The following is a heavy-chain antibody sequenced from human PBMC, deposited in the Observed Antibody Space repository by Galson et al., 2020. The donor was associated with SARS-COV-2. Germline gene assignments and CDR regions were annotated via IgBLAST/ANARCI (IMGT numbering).Heavy chain of an antibody. D-gene: IGHD2-8*01. CDR3: TRGQMGVHRFLWYFDL. V-gene: IGHV3-49*03. Sequence: GGSLRLSCTASGFTFGDYAMSWFRQAPGKGLEWVGFIRSKAYGGTTEYAASVKGRFTISRDDSKSIAYLQMNSLKTEDTAVYYCTRGQMGVHRFLWYFDLWGRGTLVTVSS. CDR1: GFTFGDYA. CDR2: IRSKAYGGTT. J-gene: IGHJ2*01.